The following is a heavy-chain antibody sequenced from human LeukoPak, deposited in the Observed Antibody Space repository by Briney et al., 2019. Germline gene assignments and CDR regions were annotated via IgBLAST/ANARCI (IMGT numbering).Heavy chain of an antibody. J-gene: IGHJ4*02. V-gene: IGHV3-30-3*01. D-gene: IGHD2-15*01. CDR3: ARASGPFDY. CDR2: ISYDGSNK. CDR1: GFTFSSYA. Sequence: PGGSLRLSCAASGFTFSSYAMHWVRQAPGKGLEWVAVISYDGSNKYYADSVKGRFTISRDNSKNTLYLQMNSLRAEDTAVYSCARASGPFDYWGQGTLVTVSS.